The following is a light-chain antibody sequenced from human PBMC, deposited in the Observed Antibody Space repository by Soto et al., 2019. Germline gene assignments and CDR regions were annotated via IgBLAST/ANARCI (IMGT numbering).Light chain of an antibody. CDR1: QXLLHDNGFNF. V-gene: IGKV2-28*01. J-gene: IGKJ4*01. CDR2: LGS. Sequence: VMTQSPLFLSVTPGDPASISCMSSQXLLHDNGFNFLNWYLQKPGQSPQLLISLGSSRASGVPDRFSGSASGRDFTLLISRVEAEDVGVFYCMQALETPLTFGGGTKVDIK. CDR3: MQALETPLT.